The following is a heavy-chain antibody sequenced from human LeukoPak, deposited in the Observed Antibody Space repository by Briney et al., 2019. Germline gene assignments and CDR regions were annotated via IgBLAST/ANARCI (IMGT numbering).Heavy chain of an antibody. CDR3: ARDPVRDGYPYSFDY. D-gene: IGHD5-24*01. CDR2: IWYDGSNK. CDR1: GFIFSSHG. Sequence: GRSLRLSCAASGFIFSSHGMHWVRQAPGKGLEWVAVIWYDGSNKYYADSVKGRFTISRDNSKDTLYLQMDSLRGEDTAVYYCARDPVRDGYPYSFDYWGQGTLVTVSS. V-gene: IGHV3-33*01. J-gene: IGHJ4*02.